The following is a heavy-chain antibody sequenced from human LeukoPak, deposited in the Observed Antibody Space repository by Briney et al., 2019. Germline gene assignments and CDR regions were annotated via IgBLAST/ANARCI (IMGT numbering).Heavy chain of an antibody. CDR3: ARDMSTAVTPISYAFDV. CDR1: ENTFTNYY. CDR2: VNPNGGRT. J-gene: IGHJ3*01. V-gene: IGHV1-46*01. D-gene: IGHD4-23*01. Sequence: ASVKVSCKASENTFTNYYMRWVRQAPGQGLEWLGIVNPNGGRTAYAQNFQGRVSMTRDTSTTTVYMELSSLRSDDTAVYYCARDMSTAVTPISYAFDVWGQGTMVTVSS.